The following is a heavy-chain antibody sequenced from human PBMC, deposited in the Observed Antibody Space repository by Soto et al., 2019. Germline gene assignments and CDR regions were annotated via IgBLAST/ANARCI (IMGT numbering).Heavy chain of an antibody. V-gene: IGHV3-23*01. CDR1: GFIFSNYA. D-gene: IGHD2-15*01. J-gene: IGHJ4*02. CDR3: AKDTGRGGGSVFDY. Sequence: VQLLESGGGLVQPGGSLRLSCAPSGFIFSNYAMSWVRQARGKGLEWVSAISGSGADTYYTESVKGRFTISRDNFKNTLYLQMNSLSAEDTAVYYCAKDTGRGGGSVFDYWGQGTLVTVSS. CDR2: ISGSGADT.